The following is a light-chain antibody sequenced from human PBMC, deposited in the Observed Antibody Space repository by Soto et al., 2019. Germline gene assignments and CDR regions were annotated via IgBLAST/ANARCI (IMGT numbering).Light chain of an antibody. J-gene: IGLJ2*01. CDR3: CSFTTRTTFV. CDR2: EGT. Sequence: QSALTQPASVSGSPGQSITISCTGTSSDVGNYNLVSWYQHHTGKAPKLMIYEGTKRPSGISNRFSGSKSGNTASLTISGLQAEDEADYYCCSFTTRTTFVFGGGTKLTVL. CDR1: SSDVGNYNL. V-gene: IGLV2-23*03.